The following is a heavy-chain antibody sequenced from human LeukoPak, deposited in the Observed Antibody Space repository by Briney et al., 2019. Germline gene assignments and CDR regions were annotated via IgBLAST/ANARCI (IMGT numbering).Heavy chain of an antibody. CDR2: IYHNGRT. J-gene: IGHJ4*02. V-gene: IGHV4-38-2*02. CDR3: ARVWNSFNSSGYYYVFDY. D-gene: IGHD3-22*01. Sequence: PSETLSLTCTVSGDSISNGYYWGWIRQPPGQGLEWIASIYHNGRTYYNPSLKSRVTISVDTSKNQFSLKLSSVTAADTAVYYCARVWNSFNSSGYYYVFDYWGQGTLVTVSS. CDR1: GDSISNGYY.